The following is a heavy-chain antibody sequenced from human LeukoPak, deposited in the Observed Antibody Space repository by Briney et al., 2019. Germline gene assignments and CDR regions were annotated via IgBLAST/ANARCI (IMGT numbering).Heavy chain of an antibody. D-gene: IGHD5-18*01. CDR2: ISYDGSNK. Sequence: GGSLRLSCAASGFTFSSYAMHWVRQAPGKGLEWVAVISYDGSNKYYADSVKGRFTISRDNSKNTLYLQMNSLRAEDTAVYYCARTDTYSKYYFDYWGQGTLVTVSS. CDR3: ARTDTYSKYYFDY. J-gene: IGHJ4*02. CDR1: GFTFSSYA. V-gene: IGHV3-30-3*01.